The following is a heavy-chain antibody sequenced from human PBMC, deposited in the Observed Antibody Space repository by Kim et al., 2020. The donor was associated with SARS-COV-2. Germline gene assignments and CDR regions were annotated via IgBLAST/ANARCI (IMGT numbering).Heavy chain of an antibody. J-gene: IGHJ3*02. CDR3: ARDHPGDYWTDAFDI. Sequence: QGFTGRFVFSLDTSVSTAYLQISSLKAEDTAVYYCARDHPGDYWTDAFDIWGQGTMVTVSS. V-gene: IGHV7-4-1*02. D-gene: IGHD4-17*01.